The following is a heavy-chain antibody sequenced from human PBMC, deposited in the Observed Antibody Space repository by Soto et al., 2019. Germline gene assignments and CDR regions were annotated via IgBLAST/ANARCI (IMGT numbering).Heavy chain of an antibody. CDR3: SMDYYGPGPD. J-gene: IGHJ4*02. V-gene: IGHV3-7*04. CDR1: GLTLSRYW. CDR2: IKEDGGKT. D-gene: IGHD3-22*01. Sequence: EVQLVESGGGLVQPGGSLRLSCVASGLTLSRYWMSWVRQAPGKGLEWVANIKEDGGKTYYVDSVKGRFTISRANAKNSVYLQMNSLRVEDTAVYYCSMDYYGPGPDWGQGTLVIVSS.